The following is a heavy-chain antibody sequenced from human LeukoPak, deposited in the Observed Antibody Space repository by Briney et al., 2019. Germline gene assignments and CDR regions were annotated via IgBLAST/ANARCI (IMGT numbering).Heavy chain of an antibody. CDR3: ARAPENHAFDI. Sequence: GASVKVSCKASGYTFTGYYMHWVRQAPGQGLEWMGWINPNNGGTNYAQKFQGRVTMTRDTSISTAYMELSRLRSDDTAVYYCARAPENHAFDIWGQGTMVTVSS. V-gene: IGHV1-2*02. CDR2: INPNNGGT. J-gene: IGHJ3*02. CDR1: GYTFTGYY.